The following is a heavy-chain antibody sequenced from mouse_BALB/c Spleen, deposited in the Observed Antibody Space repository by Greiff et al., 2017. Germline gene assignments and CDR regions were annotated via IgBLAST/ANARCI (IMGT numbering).Heavy chain of an antibody. V-gene: IGHV3-2*02. CDR2: ISYSGST. J-gene: IGHJ4*01. Sequence: EVKLVESGPGLVKPSQSLSLTCTVTGYSITSDYAWNWIRQFPGNKLEWMGYISYSGSTSYNPSLKSRISITRDTSKNQFFLQLNSVTTEDTARYYCARGGLRRGMDYWGQGTSVTVSS. D-gene: IGHD3-1*01. CDR3: ARGGLRRGMDY. CDR1: GYSITSDYA.